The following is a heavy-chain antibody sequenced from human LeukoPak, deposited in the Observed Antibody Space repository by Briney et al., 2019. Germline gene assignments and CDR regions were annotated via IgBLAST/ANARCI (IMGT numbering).Heavy chain of an antibody. CDR1: GFTFSNAW. CDR2: IKSKTDGGTT. D-gene: IGHD5-12*01. Sequence: PGGSLRLSCAASGFTFSNAWMSWVRQAPGKGLEWVGRIKSKTDGGTTDYAAPVKGRFTISRDDSKNTLYLQMNSLRAEDTAVYYCAKDGGYPRGVHFDYWGQGTLVTVSS. CDR3: AKDGGYPRGVHFDY. J-gene: IGHJ4*02. V-gene: IGHV3-15*01.